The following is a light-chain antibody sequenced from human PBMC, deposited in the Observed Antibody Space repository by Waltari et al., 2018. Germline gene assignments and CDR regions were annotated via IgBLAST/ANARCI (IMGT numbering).Light chain of an antibody. CDR2: EVQ. V-gene: IGLV2-8*02. Sequence: QSALTQPPPASRPPGQSVPIYCTGTSSDVGHYNYDSWYQQRPGSAPTLIVYEVQKRPSGVPDRFSGSKSGSTAYLTVSGLQGEDEAEYFCSAYAGSNNLLFGGGTKLTVL. J-gene: IGLJ3*02. CDR3: SAYAGSNNLL. CDR1: SSDVGHYNY.